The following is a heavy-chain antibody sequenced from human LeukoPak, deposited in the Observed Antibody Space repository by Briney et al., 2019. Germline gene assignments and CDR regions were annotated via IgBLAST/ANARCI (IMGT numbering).Heavy chain of an antibody. CDR2: IYPGDSDT. CDR3: ARRRHDSSGYYYRYDAFDI. V-gene: IGHV5-51*01. J-gene: IGHJ3*02. D-gene: IGHD3-22*01. Sequence: GESLKISCKGSGYSFTSYWIGWVRQMPGKGLEWMGIIYPGDSDTRYSPSFQGQVTISADKSISTAYLQWSSLKASDTAMYHCARRRHDSSGYYYRYDAFDIWGQGTMVTVSS. CDR1: GYSFTSYW.